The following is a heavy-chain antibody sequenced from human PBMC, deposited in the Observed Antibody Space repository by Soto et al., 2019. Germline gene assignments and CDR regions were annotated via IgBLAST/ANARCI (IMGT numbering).Heavy chain of an antibody. CDR1: GFNFNTFA. CDR3: AKDPPSPWTATWVDA. D-gene: IGHD1-1*01. CDR2: ISSSGGSR. J-gene: IGHJ5*02. V-gene: IGHV3-23*01. Sequence: EAQVSESGGALVQPGGSLRLSCAASGFNFNTFAMSWIRQAPGKGLEWVSHISSSGGSRDYADSVRGRFTISRDNSKNVLLLQMNSLRADDRATYYCAKDPPSPWTATWVDAWGKGTLVTVSS.